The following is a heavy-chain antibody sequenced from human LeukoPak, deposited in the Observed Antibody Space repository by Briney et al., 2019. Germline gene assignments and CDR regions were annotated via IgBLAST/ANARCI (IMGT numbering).Heavy chain of an antibody. CDR3: RAFNTRTNWFDP. J-gene: IGHJ5*02. CDR2: IYSGGST. CDR1: GFTFSSYA. V-gene: IGHV3-66*01. Sequence: PGGSLRLSCAASGFTFSSYAMSWVRQAPGKGLEWVSIIYSGGSTYYADSVKGRFTISRDNSKNTLYLQMNSLRAEDTAVYYCRAFNTRTNWFDPWGQGTLVTVSS. D-gene: IGHD2/OR15-2a*01.